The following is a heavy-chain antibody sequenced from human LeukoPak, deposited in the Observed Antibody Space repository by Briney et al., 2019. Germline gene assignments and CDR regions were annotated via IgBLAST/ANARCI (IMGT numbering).Heavy chain of an antibody. CDR3: ARGLSSWYLDG. CDR1: GGSFNDYY. D-gene: IGHD6-13*01. V-gene: IGHV4-34*01. CDR2: IYYSGST. Sequence: SETLSLTCALYGGSFNDYYWSWIRQPPGKGLEWIGSIYYSGSTYYNPSLKSRVTISVDTSKNQFSLKLSSVTAADTAVYYCARGLSSWYLDGWGQGTLVTVSS. J-gene: IGHJ4*02.